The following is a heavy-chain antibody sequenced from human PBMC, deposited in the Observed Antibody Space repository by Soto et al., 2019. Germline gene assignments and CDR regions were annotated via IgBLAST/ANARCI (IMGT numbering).Heavy chain of an antibody. CDR2: IHYNGNT. J-gene: IGHJ4*02. V-gene: IGHV4-59*01. D-gene: IGHD2-2*03. Sequence: SEILSLICIVSGGSISSYCWSWIRQPPGKGLEWIGNIHYNGNTNYSPSLKSRVTMSVDTSKNHFSLKLISVTTADTAVYFCAREGNLGRWIQPLDSWGQGTLVTVSS. CDR1: GGSISSYC. CDR3: AREGNLGRWIQPLDS.